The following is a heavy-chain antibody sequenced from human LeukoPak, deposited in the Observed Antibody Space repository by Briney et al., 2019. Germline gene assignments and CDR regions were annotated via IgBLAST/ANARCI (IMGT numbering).Heavy chain of an antibody. V-gene: IGHV3-64*01. Sequence: GGSLRLSCAASGFTFSSYAMHWVRQAPGKGLEYVSAISSNGGSTYYANSVKGRFTISRDNSKNTLYLQMNSLRAEDTAVYYCAETLGYCTNGVCQPSYGMDVWGQGTTVTVSS. CDR1: GFTFSSYA. CDR3: AETLGYCTNGVCQPSYGMDV. D-gene: IGHD2-8*01. J-gene: IGHJ6*02. CDR2: ISSNGGST.